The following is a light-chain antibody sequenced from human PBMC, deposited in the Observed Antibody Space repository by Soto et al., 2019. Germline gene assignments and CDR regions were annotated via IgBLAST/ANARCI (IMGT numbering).Light chain of an antibody. Sequence: EIVLTQSPATLSLSPGERATLSCRASQSVSSYLAWYQQKPGQAPRLLIYDASNRATGIPARFSGSGSGTDFTRTISSLEPEDFAVYYRQQRSNWPPITFGQGTRLEIK. J-gene: IGKJ5*01. CDR3: QQRSNWPPIT. CDR2: DAS. V-gene: IGKV3-11*01. CDR1: QSVSSY.